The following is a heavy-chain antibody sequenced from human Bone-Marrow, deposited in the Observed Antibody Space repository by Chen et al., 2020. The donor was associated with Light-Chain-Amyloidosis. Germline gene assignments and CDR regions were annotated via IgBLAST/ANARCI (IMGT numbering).Heavy chain of an antibody. J-gene: IGHJ4*02. Sequence: QVQLQESGPGLVKPSETLSLTCTVSGASISSYCWSWIRQSPGKGLEWIGYLYHSGGINYNPSFTSRVTLSIDTSKNQFSLKLSSVTAADTAIYYCARLRGYNSAWVDYWGQGTLVTVSS. V-gene: IGHV4-59*01. CDR3: ARLRGYNSAWVDY. CDR1: GASISSYC. D-gene: IGHD6-19*01. CDR2: LYHSGGI.